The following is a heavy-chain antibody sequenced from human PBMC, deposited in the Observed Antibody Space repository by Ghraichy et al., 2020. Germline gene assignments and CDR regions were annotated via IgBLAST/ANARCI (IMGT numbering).Heavy chain of an antibody. CDR3: ARDYFLAAMSDYYFDY. Sequence: GGSLRLSCAASGFTFSSYEMNWVHQAPGKGLEWVSYISSSGSTIYYADSVKGRFTISRDNAKNSLYLQMNSLRAEDTAVYYCARDYFLAAMSDYYFDYWGQGTLVTVSS. D-gene: IGHD2-21*02. CDR1: GFTFSSYE. V-gene: IGHV3-48*03. J-gene: IGHJ4*02. CDR2: ISSSGSTI.